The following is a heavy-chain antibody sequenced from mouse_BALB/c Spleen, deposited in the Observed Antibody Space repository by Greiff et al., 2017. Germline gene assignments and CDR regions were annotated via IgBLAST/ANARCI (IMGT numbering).Heavy chain of an antibody. J-gene: IGHJ3*01. Sequence: EVQLVESGGGLVKPGGSLKLSCAASGFAFSSYDMSWVRQTPEKRLEWVAYISSGGGSTYYPDTVKGRFTISRDNAKNTLYLQMSSLKSEDTAMYYCARQGYDGGFAYWGQGTLVTVSA. CDR3: ARQGYDGGFAY. CDR1: GFAFSSYD. V-gene: IGHV5-12-1*01. CDR2: ISSGGGST. D-gene: IGHD2-14*01.